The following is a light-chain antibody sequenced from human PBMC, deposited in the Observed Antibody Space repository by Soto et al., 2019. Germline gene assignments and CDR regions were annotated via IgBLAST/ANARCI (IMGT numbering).Light chain of an antibody. CDR3: ASFTTSSTRV. V-gene: IGLV2-14*01. CDR2: EVN. Sequence: QSALTQPASVSGSPGQSITVSCTGTTSDIGTYNYVSWYQQHPGKAPKLIIYEVNNRPSGVSNRFSGSKSANTAFLTISGLQAEDEADYYCASFTTSSTRVFGTGTKVTVL. J-gene: IGLJ1*01. CDR1: TSDIGTYNY.